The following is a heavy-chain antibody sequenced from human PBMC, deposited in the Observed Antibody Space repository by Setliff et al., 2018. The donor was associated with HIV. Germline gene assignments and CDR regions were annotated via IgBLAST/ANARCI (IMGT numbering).Heavy chain of an antibody. V-gene: IGHV1-2*02. Sequence: AASVKVSCKTSGYRFIGHYLHWVRLAPGQGPEWVGWINPETGDPNYAQKFRGRVLMTRDTSITTAFLHVAKLTSDDTASYYCATGIPSDLDYWGQGTLVTAPQ. D-gene: IGHD2-21*01. CDR2: INPETGDP. J-gene: IGHJ4*01. CDR1: GYRFIGHY. CDR3: ATGIPSDLDY.